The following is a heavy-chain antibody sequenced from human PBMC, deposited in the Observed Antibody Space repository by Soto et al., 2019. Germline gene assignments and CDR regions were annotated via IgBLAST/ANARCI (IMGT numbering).Heavy chain of an antibody. V-gene: IGHV3-30*18. Sequence: QVQLVESGGGGVLPGRSLRLSCAASGFTFSRYAMHWVRQAPGKGLEGVAHVSYDGNEQQYPDYVKGRFTVSRDNSKNMLYLQMNSLRPEDTAVYYCTKTVVATALYYHYMDVWGKGTTVTVSS. CDR2: VSYDGNEQ. J-gene: IGHJ6*03. CDR1: GFTFSRYA. D-gene: IGHD2-2*01. CDR3: TKTVVATALYYHYMDV.